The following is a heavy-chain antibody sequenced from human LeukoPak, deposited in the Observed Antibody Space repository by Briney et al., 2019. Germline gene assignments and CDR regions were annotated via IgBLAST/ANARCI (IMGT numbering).Heavy chain of an antibody. V-gene: IGHV3-30-3*01. CDR2: ISYDGSNR. J-gene: IGHJ4*02. D-gene: IGHD4-17*01. CDR3: ARGPYGDS. Sequence: QPGMSLRLSCAASGFTFSNHAMYWVRQAPGKRLERVAGISYDGSNRYYADSVKVRFTISRDNSKHTLYLKMNRLRVEDTAVYYCARGPYGDSWGQGTPVTVSS. CDR1: GFTFSNHA.